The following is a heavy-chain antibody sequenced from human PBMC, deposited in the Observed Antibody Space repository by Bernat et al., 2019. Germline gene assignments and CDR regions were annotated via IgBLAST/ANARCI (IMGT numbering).Heavy chain of an antibody. D-gene: IGHD3-10*01. Sequence: QLQLQEPGPGLVKPSETLSLTCTVSGGSISSSNYYWGWIRQPPGKGLEWIGSIFYSGSTYYNPSLKSRVTISVDTSKNQFSLKLSSVTAADTAVYYCARWPLGAGGDAFDIWGQGTMVTVSS. CDR2: IFYSGST. CDR3: ARWPLGAGGDAFDI. J-gene: IGHJ3*02. CDR1: GGSISSSNYY. V-gene: IGHV4-39*07.